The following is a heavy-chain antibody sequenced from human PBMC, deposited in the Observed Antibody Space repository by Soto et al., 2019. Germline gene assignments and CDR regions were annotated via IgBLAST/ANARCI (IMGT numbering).Heavy chain of an antibody. V-gene: IGHV4-4*02. Sequence: QVQLQDSGPGLVKPSGTLSLTCAVSGGSISSGYWWTWVRQPPGKGLEWIGGVFHSCSTNYSPSLNSQVSISVDKPKIQVSQRLTSVTAADTAVYFCARELQAGGFDSCCQGTLVTVPT. CDR3: ARELQAGGFDS. D-gene: IGHD3-10*01. CDR2: VFHSCST. CDR1: GGSISSGYW. J-gene: IGHJ4*02.